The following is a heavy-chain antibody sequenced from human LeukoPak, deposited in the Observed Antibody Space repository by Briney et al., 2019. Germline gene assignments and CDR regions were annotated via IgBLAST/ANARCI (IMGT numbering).Heavy chain of an antibody. V-gene: IGHV4-31*03. Sequence: SQTLSLTCTVSGGSISSGGYYWSWIRQHPGKGLEWIGYIHYSGSTYYTPSLKSRVTISVDTSKNRFSLKLTSVTAADTAVYYCARGTYGSGSYSIDYWGQGTLVTVSS. CDR3: ARGTYGSGSYSIDY. J-gene: IGHJ4*02. D-gene: IGHD3-10*01. CDR1: GGSISSGGYY. CDR2: IHYSGST.